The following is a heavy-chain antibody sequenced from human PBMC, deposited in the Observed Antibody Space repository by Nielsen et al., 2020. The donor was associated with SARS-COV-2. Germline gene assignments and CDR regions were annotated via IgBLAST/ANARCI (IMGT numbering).Heavy chain of an antibody. CDR1: GFTFSSYG. CDR2: ISHDGSKK. CDR3: ARVAGRVVVTAPIDY. Sequence: GGSLRLSCAASGFTFSSYGMHWVRQAPGKGLEWLATISHDGSKKYYADYVRGRFTISRDNSENTLFLQVNSLRSEDTAVFYCARVAGRVVVTAPIDYWGRGALVTVSS. D-gene: IGHD2-21*02. V-gene: IGHV3-30*03. J-gene: IGHJ4*02.